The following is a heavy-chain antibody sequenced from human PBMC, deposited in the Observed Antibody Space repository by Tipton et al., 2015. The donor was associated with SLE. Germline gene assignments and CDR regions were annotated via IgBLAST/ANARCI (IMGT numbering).Heavy chain of an antibody. CDR1: GFTFSDYY. Sequence: SLRLSCAASGFTFSDYYMSWIRQAPGKGPEWVSSISNRGSTIYYADSVKGRFTISRDNAKNSLYLQMNSLRAEDTAVYYCARDGLDGGSCYSCFGYWGQGTLVTVSS. CDR2: ISNRGSTI. D-gene: IGHD2-15*01. CDR3: ARDGLDGGSCYSCFGY. J-gene: IGHJ4*02. V-gene: IGHV3-11*04.